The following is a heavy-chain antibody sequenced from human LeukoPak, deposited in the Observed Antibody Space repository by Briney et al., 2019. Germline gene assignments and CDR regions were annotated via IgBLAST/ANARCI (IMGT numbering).Heavy chain of an antibody. CDR3: AREYYDSSGYYLLD. CDR2: FNPNSGDT. J-gene: IGHJ4*02. CDR1: GYTFTGYY. D-gene: IGHD3-22*01. V-gene: IGHV1-2*02. Sequence: ASVKVSCKAFGYTFTGYYVHWVRQAPGQGLEWMGWFNPNSGDTTYAKKFQGRVTMTRDTSISTAYMELSRLRSDDTAVYYCAREYYDSSGYYLLDWGQGTLVTVSS.